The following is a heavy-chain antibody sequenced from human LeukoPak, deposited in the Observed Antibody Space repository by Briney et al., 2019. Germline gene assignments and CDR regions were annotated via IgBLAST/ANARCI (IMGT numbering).Heavy chain of an antibody. D-gene: IGHD3-22*01. Sequence: PSETLSLTCAVYGGSFSGYYRSWIRQPPGKGLEWIGEINHSGSTNYNPSLKGRVTISVDTSKNQFSLKLSSVTAADTAVYYCASLLYYYDSSGSNDYWGQGTLVTVSS. CDR2: INHSGST. V-gene: IGHV4-34*01. CDR3: ASLLYYYDSSGSNDY. J-gene: IGHJ4*02. CDR1: GGSFSGYY.